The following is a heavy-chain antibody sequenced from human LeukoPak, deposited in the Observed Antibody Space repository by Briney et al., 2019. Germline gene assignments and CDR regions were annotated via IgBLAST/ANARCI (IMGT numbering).Heavy chain of an antibody. V-gene: IGHV1-69*13. J-gene: IGHJ5*02. CDR2: IIPIFGTA. CDR3: ARREDCSSTSCYRSWFDP. Sequence: EASVKVSCKASGGTFSSYAISWVRQAPGQGLEWMGGIIPIFGTANYAQKFQGRVTITADESTSTAYMELSSLRSEDTAVYYCARREDCSSTSCYRSWFDPWGQGTLVTVSS. D-gene: IGHD2-2*01. CDR1: GGTFSSYA.